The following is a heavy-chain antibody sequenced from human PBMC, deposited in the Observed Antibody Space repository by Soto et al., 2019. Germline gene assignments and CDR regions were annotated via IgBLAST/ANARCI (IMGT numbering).Heavy chain of an antibody. Sequence: SETLSLTCTVAGGSIGSYYWSWIRKPPGKGLEWIGYIYYSGGTNYNPSLKSRVTISVDTSKNQFSLKLSSVTAADTAVYYCARVAADFWSGYYTRAFDYWGQGTLVTVSS. V-gene: IGHV4-59*01. CDR1: GGSIGSYY. CDR2: IYYSGGT. D-gene: IGHD3-3*01. CDR3: ARVAADFWSGYYTRAFDY. J-gene: IGHJ4*02.